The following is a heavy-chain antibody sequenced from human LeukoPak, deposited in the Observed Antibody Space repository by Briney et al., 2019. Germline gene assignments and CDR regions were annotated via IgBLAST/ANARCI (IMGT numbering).Heavy chain of an antibody. Sequence: GGSLRLSCAASGLTISSNYMSWVRQAPGKGLEWVSVIYSGGRTYYADSVKGRFTISMDNSKNTLYLQMNSLRAEDTAVYYCATVPLQFCSSTSCYRYYYIDVWGKGTTVTVSS. CDR3: ATVPLQFCSSTSCYRYYYIDV. CDR2: IYSGGRT. J-gene: IGHJ6*03. CDR1: GLTISSNY. V-gene: IGHV3-53*01. D-gene: IGHD2-2*02.